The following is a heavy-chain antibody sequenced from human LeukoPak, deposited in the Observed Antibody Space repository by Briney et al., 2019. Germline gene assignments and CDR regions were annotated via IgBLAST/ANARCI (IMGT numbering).Heavy chain of an antibody. D-gene: IGHD1-1*01. CDR2: IFNSGDT. V-gene: IGHV3-53*01. CDR3: ARDPAPATGAFDI. Sequence: GGSLRLSCAASGFTISSNYLNWVRQAQGKGLGWVSVIFNSGDTYYADSVKGRFTISRDTSKNTLYLQMNSLRVDDTAVYYCARDPAPATGAFDIWGQGTMVIIS. CDR1: GFTISSNY. J-gene: IGHJ3*02.